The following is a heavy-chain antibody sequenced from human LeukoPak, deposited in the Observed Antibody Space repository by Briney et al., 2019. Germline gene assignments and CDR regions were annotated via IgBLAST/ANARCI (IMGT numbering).Heavy chain of an antibody. Sequence: SETLSLTCTVSGGSISNYYWNWIRQPPGKGLEWMGYIYYSGSTSYNPSLQSRVTISVDTSKNQFSLKLTSVTAADTAVYYCARDGVPFCSSSYCYAKWLDPWGQGTLVTVSS. CDR3: ARDGVPFCSSSYCYAKWLDP. D-gene: IGHD2-2*01. CDR2: IYYSGST. V-gene: IGHV4-59*01. J-gene: IGHJ5*02. CDR1: GGSISNYY.